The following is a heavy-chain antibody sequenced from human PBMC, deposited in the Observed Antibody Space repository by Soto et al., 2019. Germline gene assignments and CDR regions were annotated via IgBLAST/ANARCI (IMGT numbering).Heavy chain of an antibody. CDR1: GYTFTGYY. CDR2: INPNSGGT. J-gene: IGHJ6*02. V-gene: IGHV1-2*02. Sequence: ASVKVSCKASGYTFTGYYMHWVRQAPGQGLEWMGWINPNSGGTSYAQKFQGRVTMTRDTSISTAYMELSRLRSDDTAVYYCARDALSGIYTLYYYYGMDVWGQGTTVTVSS. CDR3: ARDALSGIYTLYYYYGMDV.